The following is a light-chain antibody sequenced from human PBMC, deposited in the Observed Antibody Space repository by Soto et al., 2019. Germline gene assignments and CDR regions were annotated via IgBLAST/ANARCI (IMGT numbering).Light chain of an antibody. Sequence: EIVITQSPTTLSVSPGGRAPLSCGASQSISDTLAWYQQKPGQAPRLLIHGASTRATGFPARFSGSGSGTDFTLTISSLQSEDFAVYYCQQYNNWPWTFGQGTKVDIK. CDR3: QQYNNWPWT. J-gene: IGKJ1*01. V-gene: IGKV3-15*01. CDR1: QSISDT. CDR2: GAS.